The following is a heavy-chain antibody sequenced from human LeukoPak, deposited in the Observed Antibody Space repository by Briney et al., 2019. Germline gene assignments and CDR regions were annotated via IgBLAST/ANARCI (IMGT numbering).Heavy chain of an antibody. D-gene: IGHD5-12*01. V-gene: IGHV3-64*01. CDR3: ARDSIGATFDY. Sequence: SGESLRLSHAASGLTLSSYAMHWVRQPPGKGLEYVSAISSNGGSTYYANSVKGRFTISRDNSKNTMYLQMGSLRADDMAVYYCARDSIGATFDYWGQGTLVTVSS. CDR2: ISSNGGST. J-gene: IGHJ4*02. CDR1: GLTLSSYA.